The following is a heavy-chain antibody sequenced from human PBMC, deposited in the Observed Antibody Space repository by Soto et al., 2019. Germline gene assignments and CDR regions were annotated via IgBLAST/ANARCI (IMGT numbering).Heavy chain of an antibody. D-gene: IGHD3-10*01. Sequence: QVQLQESGPGLVKPSGTLSLTCAVSSGSISSSNWWSWVRQPPGKGLEWIGEIYHSGSTNYNPSLKSRGIISVDKSKNQFSLKLSSVTAADPAVYYCARGGRDSMVRVVILDYWGQGTLVTVSS. V-gene: IGHV4-4*02. CDR2: IYHSGST. J-gene: IGHJ4*02. CDR1: SGSISSSNW. CDR3: ARGGRDSMVRVVILDY.